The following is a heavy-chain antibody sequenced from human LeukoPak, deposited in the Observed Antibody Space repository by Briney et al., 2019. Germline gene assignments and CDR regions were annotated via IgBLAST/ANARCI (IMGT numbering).Heavy chain of an antibody. CDR3: ARGPHRRTYDRDNWFDP. CDR1: GYTFTGYY. Sequence: ASVKVSCKASGYTFTGYYMHWVRQAPGQGLEWMGWINPNSGGTNYAQKFQGRVTMTRDMSTTTVYMELGSLRSEDTAVYYCARGPHRRTYDRDNWFDPWGQGTLVTVSS. D-gene: IGHD3-3*01. J-gene: IGHJ5*02. V-gene: IGHV1-2*02. CDR2: INPNSGGT.